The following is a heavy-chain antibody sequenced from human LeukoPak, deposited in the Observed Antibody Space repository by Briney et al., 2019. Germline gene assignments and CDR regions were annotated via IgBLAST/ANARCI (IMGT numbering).Heavy chain of an antibody. CDR2: INPSSGGT. V-gene: IGHV1-2*06. Sequence: GASVKVSCKASGYTFTGYYMHWVRQAPGQGLEWMGRINPSSGGTNYAQKFQGRVTMTRDTSISTAYMELSRLRSDDTAVYYCATLEQGGCRDYYFDYWGQGTLVTVSS. CDR3: ATLEQGGCRDYYFDY. D-gene: IGHD5-18*01. CDR1: GYTFTGYY. J-gene: IGHJ4*02.